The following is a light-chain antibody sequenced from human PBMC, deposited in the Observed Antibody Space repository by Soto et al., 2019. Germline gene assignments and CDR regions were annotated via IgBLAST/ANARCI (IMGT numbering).Light chain of an antibody. CDR2: AAS. Sequence: EIVLTQSPGTLSLSPGETATLSCRASQSVSHLAWYQQKPGQAPRLLVYAASSRATGIPDRFSGSGSGTDFNLTISRLEPEDFAVYYCQQYGGSPLYTVGQGTRLEIK. CDR3: QQYGGSPLYT. CDR1: QSVSH. V-gene: IGKV3-20*01. J-gene: IGKJ2*01.